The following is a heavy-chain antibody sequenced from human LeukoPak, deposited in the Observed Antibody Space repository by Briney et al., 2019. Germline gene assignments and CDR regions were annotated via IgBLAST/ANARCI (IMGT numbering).Heavy chain of an antibody. D-gene: IGHD2-2*01. J-gene: IGHJ5*02. Sequence: ASVKVSCKASGYTFTGYYMHWVRQAPGQGLEWMGWLNPNSGGTNYAQKFQGRVTMTRDTSISTAYMEVSRLRSDDTAVYYCARAKSQDCSIVNCQEWFDPWGQGTLVTVSS. CDR1: GYTFTGYY. CDR3: ARAKSQDCSIVNCQEWFDP. CDR2: LNPNSGGT. V-gene: IGHV1-2*02.